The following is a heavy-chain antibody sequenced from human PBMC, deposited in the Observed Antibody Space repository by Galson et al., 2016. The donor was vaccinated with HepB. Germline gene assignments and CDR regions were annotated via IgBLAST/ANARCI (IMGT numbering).Heavy chain of an antibody. CDR3: AASRPRYCSGGRCFMDV. CDR1: GCSISSYY. CDR2: IYYSGST. Sequence: SETLSLTCTVSGCSISSYYWSWIRQPPGKGLEWIGYIYYSGSTNYNPSLNSRVTIPVDTSKNQFSLKLRSVTAADTAVYYCAASRPRYCSGGRCFMDVWGQGTTVTVSS. J-gene: IGHJ6*02. D-gene: IGHD2-15*01. V-gene: IGHV4-59*01.